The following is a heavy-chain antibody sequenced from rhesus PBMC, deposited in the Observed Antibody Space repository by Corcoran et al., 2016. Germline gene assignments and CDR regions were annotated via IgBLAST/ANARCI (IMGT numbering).Heavy chain of an antibody. V-gene: IGHV3S35*01. J-gene: IGHJ4*01. CDR1: GLPFSSTR. Sequence: EVQLLESGGGLVQPGGSLRLSCAASGLPFSSTRMNWLRQAPGTRMEWVAYIKDDGSEKYYVDSVKGRFTISRDNAKNSLYLQMNSLRAEDTAVYYCVRSPGIAAGPGDYWGQGVLVTVSS. CDR2: IKDDGSEK. CDR3: VRSPGIAAGPGDY. D-gene: IGHD6-13*01.